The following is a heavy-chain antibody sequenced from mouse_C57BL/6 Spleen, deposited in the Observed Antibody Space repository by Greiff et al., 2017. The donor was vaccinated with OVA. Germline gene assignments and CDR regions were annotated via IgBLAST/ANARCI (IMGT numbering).Heavy chain of an antibody. CDR1: GYTFTSYW. V-gene: IGHV1-59*01. Sequence: QVQLQQPGAELVRPGTSVKLSCKASGYTFTSYWMHWVKRRPGQGLEWIGVIDPSDSYTNYNQKFKGKATLTVDTSSSTAYMQLSSLTSEDSAVYYCARSDYYGSSPLYALDDWGQGTTVTVSS. J-gene: IGHJ4*01. CDR3: ARSDYYGSSPLYALDD. D-gene: IGHD1-1*01. CDR2: IDPSDSYT.